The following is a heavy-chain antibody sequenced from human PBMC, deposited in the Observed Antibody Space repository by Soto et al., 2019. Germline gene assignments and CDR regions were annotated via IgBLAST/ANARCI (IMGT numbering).Heavy chain of an antibody. D-gene: IGHD3-22*01. CDR2: INPSGGST. V-gene: IGHV1-46*01. CDR3: ARSHYYYDSSGYFSSPPDY. CDR1: GYTFTSYY. J-gene: IGHJ4*02. Sequence: ASVKVSFKASGYTFTSYYMHWVRQAPGQGLEWMGIINPSGGSTSYAQKFQGRVTMTRDTSTSTVYMELSSLRSEDTAVYYCARSHYYYDSSGYFSSPPDYWGQGTLVTVSS.